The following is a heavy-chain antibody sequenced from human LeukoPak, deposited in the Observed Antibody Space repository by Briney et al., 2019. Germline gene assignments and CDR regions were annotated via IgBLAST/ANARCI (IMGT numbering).Heavy chain of an antibody. CDR1: GFTFSSYS. V-gene: IGHV3-23*01. CDR3: AKDRSWAATTTRLYSFDY. CDR2: ISGSGGST. Sequence: PVGSLRLSCAASGFTFSSYSMNWVRQAPGKGLEWVSGISGSGGSTYYADSVKGRFTISRDNSKNTLYLQMSSLRAEDTAVYYCAKDRSWAATTTRLYSFDYWGQGTLVTVSS. D-gene: IGHD1-26*01. J-gene: IGHJ4*02.